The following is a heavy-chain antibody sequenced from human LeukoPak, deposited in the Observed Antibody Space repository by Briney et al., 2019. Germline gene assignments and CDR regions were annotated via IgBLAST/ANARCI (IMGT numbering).Heavy chain of an antibody. CDR3: ARRTNDYGGSYYYYYYMDV. Sequence: PSETLSLTCAVYGGSFSGYYWSWIRQPPGKGLEWIGEINHSGSTNYDPSLKSRVTISVDTSKNQFSLKLSSVTAADTAVYYCARRTNDYGGSYYYYYYMDVWGKGTTVTISS. V-gene: IGHV4-34*01. CDR1: GGSFSGYY. D-gene: IGHD4-23*01. CDR2: INHSGST. J-gene: IGHJ6*03.